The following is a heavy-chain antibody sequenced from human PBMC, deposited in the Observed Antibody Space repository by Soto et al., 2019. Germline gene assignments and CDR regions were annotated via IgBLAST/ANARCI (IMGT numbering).Heavy chain of an antibody. CDR2: IYYSGTT. CDR3: ARHPSNFWFDP. Sequence: QLQLQESGPGLVKPSATLSLTCTVSGGSISSSSYFWGWIRQPPGKGLEWIGSIYYSGTTYYNPSLKSRVTVSVDTSKTQCPLKLSSVTAADTAGYDCARHPSNFWFDPWGQGTLVTVSS. D-gene: IGHD4-4*01. V-gene: IGHV4-39*01. J-gene: IGHJ5*02. CDR1: GGSISSSSYF.